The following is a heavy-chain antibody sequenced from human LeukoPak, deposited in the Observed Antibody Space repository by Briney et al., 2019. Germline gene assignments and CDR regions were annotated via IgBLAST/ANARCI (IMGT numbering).Heavy chain of an antibody. Sequence: SETLSLTCTVSGAPITRYYWSWIRQPPGKGLEWIGYIYYTGSANYNPSLKSRVSISVDTSKNQFSLKLSSVTAADTAVYYCFFTMVRGVPDYWGQGTLVTVSS. V-gene: IGHV4-59*08. CDR3: FFTMVRGVPDY. CDR1: GAPITRYY. CDR2: IYYTGSA. D-gene: IGHD3-10*01. J-gene: IGHJ4*02.